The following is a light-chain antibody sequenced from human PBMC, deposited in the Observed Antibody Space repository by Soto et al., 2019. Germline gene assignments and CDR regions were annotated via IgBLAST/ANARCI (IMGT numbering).Light chain of an antibody. Sequence: EIVLTQSPATLSVSPGERATLSCRASQSVRSSYLASYQQKPGQAPSLLIYGASSRAAGIPDGFSGSGSGTDFTLTISRLEAADVAVYYCQQYGNAPNTFGQGTKLEIK. CDR3: QQYGNAPNT. J-gene: IGKJ2*01. CDR2: GAS. CDR1: QSVRSSY. V-gene: IGKV3-20*01.